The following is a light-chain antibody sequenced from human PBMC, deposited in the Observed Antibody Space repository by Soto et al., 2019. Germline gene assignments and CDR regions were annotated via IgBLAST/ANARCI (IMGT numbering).Light chain of an antibody. V-gene: IGLV1-40*01. Sequence: QLPSVSGAPGQRVTISCTGSSSNIGAGYDVHWYQQLPGTAPKLLIYGNSNRPSGVPDRFSGSKSGTSASLAITGLQAEDEADYYCQSYDSSLSGSYVFGTGTKLTVL. CDR2: GNS. J-gene: IGLJ1*01. CDR3: QSYDSSLSGSYV. CDR1: SSNIGAGYD.